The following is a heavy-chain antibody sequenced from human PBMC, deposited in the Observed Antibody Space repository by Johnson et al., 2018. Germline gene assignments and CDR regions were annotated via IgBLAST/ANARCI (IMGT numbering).Heavy chain of an antibody. D-gene: IGHD3-22*01. CDR3: ARGTHYYDSRGYYYSLDYYYGMDV. J-gene: IGHJ6*02. CDR1: GGTFSSYA. V-gene: IGHV1-69*01. CDR2: IIPIFGTA. Sequence: VQLVESGAEVKKPGSSVKVSCKASGGTFSSYAISWVRQAPGQGLEWMGGIIPIFGTANYAQKFQGRVTITADESTSTAYMELSSLRSEDTAVYYCARGTHYYDSRGYYYSLDYYYGMDVWGQGTTVTVSS.